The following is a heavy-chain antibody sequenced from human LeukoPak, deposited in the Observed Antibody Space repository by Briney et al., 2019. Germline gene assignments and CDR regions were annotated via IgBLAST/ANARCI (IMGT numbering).Heavy chain of an antibody. CDR1: GYTFTAYY. V-gene: IGHV1-2*02. D-gene: IGHD3-16*01. CDR3: ARDSNIEYDYVWGSYGY. Sequence: ASVTVSFKASGYTFTAYYMHWVRQAPGQGLEWMGWINPNSGGTNYAQKFQGRVTMTRDTSISTAYMELSRLRSDDTAVYYCARDSNIEYDYVWGSYGYWGQGTLVTVSS. J-gene: IGHJ4*02. CDR2: INPNSGGT.